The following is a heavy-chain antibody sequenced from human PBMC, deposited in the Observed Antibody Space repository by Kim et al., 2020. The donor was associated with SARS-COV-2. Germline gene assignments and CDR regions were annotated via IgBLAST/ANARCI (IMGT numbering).Heavy chain of an antibody. CDR2: IYYSGST. Sequence: SETLSLTCTVSGGSISSGGYYWSWLRQHPGKGLEWIGYIYYSGSTYYNPSLQSRVTISVDTSKNQLSLKLSSVTAADTAVYYCARAPITMIVVGAFDYWGQGTLVTVSS. V-gene: IGHV4-31*03. CDR1: GGSISSGGYY. J-gene: IGHJ4*01. D-gene: IGHD3-22*01. CDR3: ARAPITMIVVGAFDY.